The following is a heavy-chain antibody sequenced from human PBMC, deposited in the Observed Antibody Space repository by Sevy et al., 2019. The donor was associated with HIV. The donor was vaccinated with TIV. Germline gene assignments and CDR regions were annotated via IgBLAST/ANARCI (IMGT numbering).Heavy chain of an antibody. CDR3: ARKRRDYYYYGMDV. CDR2: ISYDGSNK. CDR1: GFTFSSYG. J-gene: IGHJ6*02. Sequence: GGSLRLSCAASGFTFSSYGMHWVRQAPGKGLEWVAVISYDGSNKYYADSVKGRFTISRDNAKNSLYLQMNSLRAEDTAVYYCARKRRDYYYYGMDVWGQGTTVTVSS. V-gene: IGHV3-30*03.